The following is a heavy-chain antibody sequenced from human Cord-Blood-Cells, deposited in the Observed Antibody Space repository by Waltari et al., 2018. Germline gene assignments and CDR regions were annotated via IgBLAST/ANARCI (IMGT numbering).Heavy chain of an antibody. CDR2: LNHSGST. D-gene: IGHD6-6*01. CDR3: ASLVGYSSSSKYWYFDL. CDR1: GGSFSGYY. J-gene: IGHJ2*01. Sequence: QVQLQQWGAGLLKPSETLSLTCAVYGGSFSGYYWRWTRQPPGKGLEWIGELNHSGSTNYNPSLKSRVTISVDTSKNQFSLKLSSVTAADTAVYYCASLVGYSSSSKYWYFDLWGRGTLVTVSS. V-gene: IGHV4-34*01.